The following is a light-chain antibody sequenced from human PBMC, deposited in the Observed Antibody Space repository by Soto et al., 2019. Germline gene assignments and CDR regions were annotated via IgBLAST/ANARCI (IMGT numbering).Light chain of an antibody. CDR2: EVS. J-gene: IGLJ1*01. Sequence: QSALTQPPSASGSPGQSVTISCTGTSSDVGAYNYVSWYQQHPGNAPKLIIFEVSERPSGVPDRFSGSKSGNTASLTVSGLQAEDEADYYCNSYAGSNNVFGTGPKVTVL. CDR1: SSDVGAYNY. V-gene: IGLV2-8*01. CDR3: NSYAGSNNV.